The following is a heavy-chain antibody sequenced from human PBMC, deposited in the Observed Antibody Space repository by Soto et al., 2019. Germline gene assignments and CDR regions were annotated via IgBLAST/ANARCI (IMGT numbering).Heavy chain of an antibody. Sequence: QVQLVQSGAEVKKPGSSVKVSCKASGGTFSSYAISWVRQAPGQGLEWMGGIIPIFGTANYAQKFQGRVTITADESTSXXYMELSSLRSEDTAVYYCALHYGSGSNYYYDGMDVWGQGTTVTVSS. CDR3: ALHYGSGSNYYYDGMDV. CDR2: IIPIFGTA. J-gene: IGHJ6*02. CDR1: GGTFSSYA. D-gene: IGHD3-10*01. V-gene: IGHV1-69*12.